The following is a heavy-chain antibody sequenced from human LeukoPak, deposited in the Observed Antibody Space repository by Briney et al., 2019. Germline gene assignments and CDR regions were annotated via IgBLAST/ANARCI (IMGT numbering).Heavy chain of an antibody. CDR3: ARRRGGFGEGDFDY. J-gene: IGHJ4*02. D-gene: IGHD3-10*01. V-gene: IGHV3-66*04. CDR2: IKSDAGT. CDR1: GFTFSSYR. Sequence: GSLRLSCAASGFTFSSYRMSWVRQAPGKGLEWVSSIKSDAGTDYADSVRGRFTTSRDDSKNTLYLQMNSLRVDDTAVYYCARRRGGFGEGDFDYWGQGTLVTVSS.